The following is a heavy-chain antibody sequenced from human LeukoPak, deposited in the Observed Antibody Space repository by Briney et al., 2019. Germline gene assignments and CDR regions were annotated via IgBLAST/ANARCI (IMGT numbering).Heavy chain of an antibody. J-gene: IGHJ4*02. CDR1: GFTFSNYW. CDR2: INSAGSST. Sequence: GGSLRLSCAASGFTFSNYWMHRVRQAPGKGLVWVSRINSAGSSTSYADSVKGRFTISRDNAKNTLYLQMNSLRAEDTAVYYCAVPPPPGFSYGENLFDYWGQGTLVTVSS. CDR3: AVPPPPGFSYGENLFDY. D-gene: IGHD5-18*01. V-gene: IGHV3-74*01.